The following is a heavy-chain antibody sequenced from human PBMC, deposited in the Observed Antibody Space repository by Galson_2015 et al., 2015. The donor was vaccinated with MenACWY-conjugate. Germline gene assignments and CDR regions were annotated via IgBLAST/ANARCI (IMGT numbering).Heavy chain of an antibody. CDR1: GFIFNTYW. Sequence: SLRLSCAASGFIFNTYWMHWVRHAPGKGLVWVSRINPGGSSTTYADSVKDRFTISRDNAKNTLYLQMNRLRPEDTAVFYCAKTRGASVYCDSWGQGTLVTVSS. D-gene: IGHD1-26*01. CDR3: AKTRGASVYCDS. CDR2: INPGGSST. V-gene: IGHV3-74*01. J-gene: IGHJ4*02.